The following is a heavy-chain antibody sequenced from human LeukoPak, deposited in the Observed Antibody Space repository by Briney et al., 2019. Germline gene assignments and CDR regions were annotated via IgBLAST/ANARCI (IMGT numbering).Heavy chain of an antibody. CDR1: GFTFDDYA. D-gene: IGHD5-18*01. J-gene: IGHJ4*02. V-gene: IGHV3-9*01. CDR2: ISWNSGTI. CDR3: AKGLEVGYSYGYDY. Sequence: SGGSLRLSCAASGFTFDDYAMHWVRQVPGKGLEWVSGISWNSGTIGYADSVKGRFTISRDNAKNSLYLQMNSLRPEDTALYYCAKGLEVGYSYGYDYWGQGTLVTVSS.